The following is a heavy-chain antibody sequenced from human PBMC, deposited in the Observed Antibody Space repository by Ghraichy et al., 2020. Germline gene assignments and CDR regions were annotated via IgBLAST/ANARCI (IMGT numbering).Heavy chain of an antibody. CDR1: GFTFSDYY. J-gene: IGHJ4*02. CDR3: ARDTTGDYDY. CDR2: ISSSSSYT. Sequence: ALRLSCAASGFTFSDYYMSWIRQAPGKGLEWVSYISSSSSYTNYADSVKGRFTISRDNTKNSLYLQMNSLRAEDTAVYYCARDTTGDYDYWGQGTLVTVSS. D-gene: IGHD7-27*01. V-gene: IGHV3-11*06.